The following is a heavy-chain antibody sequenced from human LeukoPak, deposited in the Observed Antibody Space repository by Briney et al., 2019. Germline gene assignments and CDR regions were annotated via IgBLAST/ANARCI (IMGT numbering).Heavy chain of an antibody. V-gene: IGHV3-72*01. D-gene: IGHD4-17*01. Sequence: GGSLRLSCAASGFTFSDHHMDWVRQAPGKGLEWVGRARNKADSYTTEYAASVKGRFTISRDDSKNSLYLQMDSLKTEDTAVYYCTREKYGDYHNWFDPWGQGTLVTVSS. CDR3: TREKYGDYHNWFDP. J-gene: IGHJ5*02. CDR1: GFTFSDHH. CDR2: ARNKADSYTT.